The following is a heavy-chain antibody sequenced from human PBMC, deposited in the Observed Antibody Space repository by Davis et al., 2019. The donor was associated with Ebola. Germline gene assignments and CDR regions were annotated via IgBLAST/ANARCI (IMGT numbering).Heavy chain of an antibody. V-gene: IGHV3-33*06. D-gene: IGHD3/OR15-3a*01. CDR3: AKGSFWTGYSESFDP. J-gene: IGHJ5*02. CDR2: IWNDGGKK. Sequence: PGGSLRLSCAASGFTFSTYGMYWLRQAPGKGLEWVATIWNDGGKKCHADSVKGRFTISRDNSKNTLSLQMNSLRDEDTAVYYCAKGSFWTGYSESFDPWGQGTLVIVSS. CDR1: GFTFSTYG.